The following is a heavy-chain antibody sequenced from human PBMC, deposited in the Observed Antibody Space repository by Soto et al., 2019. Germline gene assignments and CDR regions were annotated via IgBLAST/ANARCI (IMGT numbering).Heavy chain of an antibody. J-gene: IGHJ6*02. V-gene: IGHV4-34*01. CDR2: INHSGST. D-gene: IGHD3-10*01. CDR3: ARLYGSGSFYYYYYYGMDV. CDR1: GGSFSGYY. Sequence: SETLSLTCAVYGGSFSGYYWSWIRQPPGKGLEWIGEINHSGSTNYNPSLKSRVTISVDTSKNQFSLKLSSVTAADTAVYYCARLYGSGSFYYYYYYGMDVWGQGTTVTVSS.